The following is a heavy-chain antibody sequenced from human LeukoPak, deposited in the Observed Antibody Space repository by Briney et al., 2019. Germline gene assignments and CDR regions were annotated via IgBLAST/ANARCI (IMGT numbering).Heavy chain of an antibody. J-gene: IGHJ4*02. V-gene: IGHV4-59*01. CDR3: ARSGQDSSGYYLDF. Sequence: SETLSLTCSVSGASMNTYYWTWIRQPPGKGLEWMGYMYYRGSSNYNPSLKSRVTMSVNTSKNQFSLKMNSVTAADTAVYYCARSGQDSSGYYLDFWGQGTLVTVSS. D-gene: IGHD3-22*01. CDR1: GASMNTYY. CDR2: MYYRGSS.